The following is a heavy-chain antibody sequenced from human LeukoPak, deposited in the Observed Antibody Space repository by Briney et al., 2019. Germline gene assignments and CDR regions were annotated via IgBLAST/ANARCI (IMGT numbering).Heavy chain of an antibody. CDR2: ISGSGSST. Sequence: PGGSLRLSCAASGFTFSSNTMSWVRQAPGRGLEWVSVISGSGSSTYYADSVKGRFTISRDNSMNTLYLQLNSLRAEDTAVYYCAREMITFGGYAFDIWGQGTMVTVSS. V-gene: IGHV3-23*01. J-gene: IGHJ3*02. CDR1: GFTFSSNT. D-gene: IGHD3-16*01. CDR3: AREMITFGGYAFDI.